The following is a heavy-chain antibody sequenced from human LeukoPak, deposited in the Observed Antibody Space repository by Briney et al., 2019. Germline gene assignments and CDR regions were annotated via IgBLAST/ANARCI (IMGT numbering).Heavy chain of an antibody. CDR1: GYTFTIYY. CDR2: INPSGGST. Sequence: ASVTVSFKSSGYTFTIYYIHWVRQAPGQGLEWMGIINPSGGSTSYAQKFQGRVTMTRDTSTSTVYMGLSSLRSEDTAVYYCARDLEFGLVYFDYWGQGTLVTVSS. J-gene: IGHJ4*02. CDR3: ARDLEFGLVYFDY. V-gene: IGHV1-46*01. D-gene: IGHD3-3*01.